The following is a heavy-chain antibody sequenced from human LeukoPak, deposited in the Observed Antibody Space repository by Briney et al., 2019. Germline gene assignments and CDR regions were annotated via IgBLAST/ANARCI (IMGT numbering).Heavy chain of an antibody. Sequence: GGSLRLSCAASGFTFSSYWMNWARQAPGKGLEWVASINHNGNVNYYVDSVKGRFTISRDNAKNSLYLQMSNLRAEDTAVYFCARGASVAGLDYWGQGTLVTVSS. CDR3: ARGASVAGLDY. D-gene: IGHD6-19*01. J-gene: IGHJ4*02. CDR1: GFTFSSYW. CDR2: INHNGNVN. V-gene: IGHV3-7*03.